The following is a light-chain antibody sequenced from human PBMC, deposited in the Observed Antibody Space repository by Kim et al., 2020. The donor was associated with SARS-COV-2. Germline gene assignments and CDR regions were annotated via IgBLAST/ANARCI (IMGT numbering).Light chain of an antibody. V-gene: IGKV1-39*01. CDR1: QSIRGA. CDR2: DVS. Sequence: GDRVTIACRASQSIRGALNWYQQRPGKAPQLLIHDVSALQSGVPSRFSGSGFGTDFTLTISGLQPEDFATYYCQQSFSTLVTFGQGTRL. J-gene: IGKJ5*01. CDR3: QQSFSTLVT.